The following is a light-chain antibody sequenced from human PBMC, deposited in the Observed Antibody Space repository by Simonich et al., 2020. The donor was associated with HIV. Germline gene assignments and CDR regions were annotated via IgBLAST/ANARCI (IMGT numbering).Light chain of an antibody. CDR2: YDD. CDR1: TSNIGADYD. J-gene: IGLJ2*01. V-gene: IGLV1-36*01. CDR3: AAWDDRLNGVL. Sequence: QSVLTQPPSVSGAPGQRVTISCTGSTSNIGADYDVHWYQQLPGKAPKLLIYYDDLLPSGVADRFSGSRSGTSASLASSGLQSEDEADYYCAAWDDRLNGVLFGGGTRLTVL.